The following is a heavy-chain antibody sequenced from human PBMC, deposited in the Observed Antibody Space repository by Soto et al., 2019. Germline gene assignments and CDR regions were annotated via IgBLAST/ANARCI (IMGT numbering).Heavy chain of an antibody. V-gene: IGHV4-30-4*01. D-gene: IGHD4-17*01. Sequence: PSETLSLTCTVSGSSISDEYHWTWIRRSPAKGLEWIGYISYTGTTYYNPSLKSRVTISGDTSKNQFSLRMASVTAADTAVYYCARQPTVTTTRRFFDSWGQGSLVTVSS. CDR3: ARQPTVTTTRRFFDS. CDR1: GSSISDEYH. CDR2: ISYTGTT. J-gene: IGHJ4*02.